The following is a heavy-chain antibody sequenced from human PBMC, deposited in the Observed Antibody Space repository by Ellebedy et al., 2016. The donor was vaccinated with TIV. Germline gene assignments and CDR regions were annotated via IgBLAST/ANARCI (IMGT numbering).Heavy chain of an antibody. Sequence: GESLKIPCAASGFTFNNYGMHWVRQPPGRGLEWVAFIRHDGSNKYLADPVKGRFTISRDNSKNTLYLQMSSLKAEDAAMYYCAKDLYQGSESVEYWGQGTPVTVSS. J-gene: IGHJ4*02. CDR3: AKDLYQGSESVEY. CDR2: IRHDGSNK. D-gene: IGHD3-10*01. CDR1: GFTFNNYG. V-gene: IGHV3-30*02.